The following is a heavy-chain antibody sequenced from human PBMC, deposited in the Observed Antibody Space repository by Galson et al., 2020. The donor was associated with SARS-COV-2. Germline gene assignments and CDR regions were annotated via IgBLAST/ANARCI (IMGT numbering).Heavy chain of an antibody. CDR2: TYYRSKWNN. D-gene: IGHD3-9*01. CDR3: ARAPSDWTLFSS. CDR1: GDNVSSDRAA. J-gene: IGHJ5*02. V-gene: IGHV6-1*01. Sequence: SQTLSLTCAISGDNVSSDRAAWNWIRQSPSRGLEWLGRTYYRSKWNNDYAVSMRVRLIINPDTSENQFSLQLDSVTPEDTAVYYCARAPSDWTLFSSWGQGTLVTVSS.